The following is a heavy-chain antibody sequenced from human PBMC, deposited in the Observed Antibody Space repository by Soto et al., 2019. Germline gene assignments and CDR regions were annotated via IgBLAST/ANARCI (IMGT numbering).Heavy chain of an antibody. CDR3: ARDLVPGYTGFSDY. Sequence: ASVKVSCKTSGYTFSNYGINWVRQAPGQGLEWMGWISAYNGNTNFAQKLQGRVSLTTDTSSTTAYMELMSLTSDDTAVYYCARDLVPGYTGFSDYWGQGTLVTVSS. CDR1: GYTFSNYG. V-gene: IGHV1-18*01. J-gene: IGHJ4*02. D-gene: IGHD5-12*01. CDR2: ISAYNGNT.